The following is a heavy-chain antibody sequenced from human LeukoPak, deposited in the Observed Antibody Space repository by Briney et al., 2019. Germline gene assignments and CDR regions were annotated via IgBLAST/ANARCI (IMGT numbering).Heavy chain of an antibody. Sequence: GGSLRLSCAASGFTFSSSWMSWVRQAPGKGLEWVANINEDGSQKFCVDSVKGRFTISRDNAKNSLYLQMNSLRAEDTAVYYCARGTTRFDYWGQGTLVTVSS. J-gene: IGHJ4*02. CDR3: ARGTTRFDY. D-gene: IGHD1-1*01. V-gene: IGHV3-7*01. CDR1: GFTFSSSW. CDR2: INEDGSQK.